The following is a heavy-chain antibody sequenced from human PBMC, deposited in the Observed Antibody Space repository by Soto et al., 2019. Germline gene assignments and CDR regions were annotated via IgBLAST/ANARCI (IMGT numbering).Heavy chain of an antibody. J-gene: IGHJ4*02. V-gene: IGHV2-5*02. CDR1: GFSLSTSGVG. Sequence: QITLKESGPTLVKPTQTLTLTCTFSGFSLSTSGVGVGWIRQPPGKALEWLALIYWDDDRRYSPXXXXXPTXXXXXXXXXXXXXXXXXXXXDTATYYXXHRRSGDYXDYWGQGTLVTVSS. CDR2: IYWDDDR. CDR3: XHRRSGDYXDY. D-gene: IGHD3-10*01.